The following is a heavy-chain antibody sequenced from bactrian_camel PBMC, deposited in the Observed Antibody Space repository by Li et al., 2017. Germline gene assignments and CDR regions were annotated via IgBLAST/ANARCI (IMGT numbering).Heavy chain of an antibody. Sequence: HVQLVESGGGSVQAGGSLRLSCAASGRAGSRYSMGWFRQAPGKEREGVALIVSDGRTSYIDSAEGRFTISKDNAKNTLYLQMNSLRPEDTAMYYCAAVTFNSQSISYDPSSWRYWGQGTQVTVS. CDR3: AAVTFNSQSISYDPSSWRY. D-gene: IGHD3*01. J-gene: IGHJ4*01. CDR1: GRAGSRYS. V-gene: IGHV3S57*01. CDR2: IVSDGRT.